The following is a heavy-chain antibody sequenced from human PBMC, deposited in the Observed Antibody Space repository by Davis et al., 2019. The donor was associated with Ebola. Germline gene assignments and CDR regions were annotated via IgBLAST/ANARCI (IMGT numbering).Heavy chain of an antibody. Sequence: GGSLRLSCAASGFVFSSYVMSWVLRAPGKGLEWVSTLGLSADTYYADSVKGRFTISRDNSKNTLHLQMNSLTVEDTAVYYCAKGGSGWPSDYSYGMGVWGKGTTVTVSS. CDR1: GFVFSSYV. V-gene: IGHV3-23*01. D-gene: IGHD6-19*01. J-gene: IGHJ6*04. CDR2: LGLSADT. CDR3: AKGGSGWPSDYSYGMGV.